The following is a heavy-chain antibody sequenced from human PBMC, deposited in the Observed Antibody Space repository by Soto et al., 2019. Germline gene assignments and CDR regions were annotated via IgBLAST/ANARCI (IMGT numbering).Heavy chain of an antibody. D-gene: IGHD2-15*01. CDR1: GYTFTRYN. Sequence: ASVTFSCKASGYTFTRYNVHWVRQAPGQGLEWMAIINPSGGTTYYVQKFEGRVTLTTDTSTSTVYMELSSLRSDDTAVYYCARVRGGGSEYFFDYWGQGTLVTVSS. CDR2: INPSGGTT. V-gene: IGHV1-46*01. CDR3: ARVRGGGSEYFFDY. J-gene: IGHJ4*02.